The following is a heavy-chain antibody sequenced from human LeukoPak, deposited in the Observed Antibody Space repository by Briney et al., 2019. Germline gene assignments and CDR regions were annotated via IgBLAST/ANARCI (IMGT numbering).Heavy chain of an antibody. CDR2: IYYSGST. V-gene: IGHV4-59*08. D-gene: IGHD2-21*02. CDR3: ARYYCGADCYYFDY. J-gene: IGHJ4*02. Sequence: SETLSLTCTVSGGSISGHFWSWIRQPPGKGLEWIGYIYYSGSTNYNPSLKSRVTISVDTSKNQFSLKLTSVTAADTAVYYCARYYCGADCYYFDYWGQGTRVTASS. CDR1: GGSISGHF.